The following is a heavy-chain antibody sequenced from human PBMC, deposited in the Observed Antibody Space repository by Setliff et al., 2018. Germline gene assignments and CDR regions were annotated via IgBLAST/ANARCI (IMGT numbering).Heavy chain of an antibody. CDR3: AKDKDVRVDYFDY. J-gene: IGHJ4*02. D-gene: IGHD3-10*01. V-gene: IGHV3-23*01. Sequence: GSLRLSCAASGFTFSSFAMSWVRQAPGKRLEWVSIINVGGTNTYYRDSVKGRSTISRDNSKSTLYLQMNSLRAEDTAIYYCAKDKDVRVDYFDYWGPGTLVTVS. CDR1: GFTFSSFA. CDR2: INVGGTNT.